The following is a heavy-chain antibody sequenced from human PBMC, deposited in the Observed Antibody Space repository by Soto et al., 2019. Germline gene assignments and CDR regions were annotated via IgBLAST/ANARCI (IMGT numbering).Heavy chain of an antibody. D-gene: IGHD2-21*02. CDR2: IWYDGSNK. CDR3: GRDAECGGNSGFYYCGMGV. CDR1: GFTFSSYG. Sequence: QVQLVESGGGVVQPGRSLRLSCAASGFTFSSYGMHWVRQAPGKGLEWVAVIWYDGSNKYYADSVKGRFTISRDNSKNTLYLEMNGLRAEGTAVYYCGRDAECGGNSGFYYCGMGVWGQGTTVTVSS. J-gene: IGHJ6*01. V-gene: IGHV3-33*01.